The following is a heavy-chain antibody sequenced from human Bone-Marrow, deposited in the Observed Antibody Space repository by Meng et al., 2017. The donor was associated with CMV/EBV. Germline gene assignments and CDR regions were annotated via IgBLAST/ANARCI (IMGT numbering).Heavy chain of an antibody. V-gene: IGHV1-69*05. J-gene: IGHJ5*02. Sequence: SVKVSCKASGGTFSSNGISWVRQAPGQGLEWMGGIIPIFGTANYAQKFQGRVTITTDESTSTAYMELSSLRSEDTAVYYCARVYYGSGNDNLGAWGQGTLVTVSS. D-gene: IGHD3-10*01. CDR2: IIPIFGTA. CDR1: GGTFSSNG. CDR3: ARVYYGSGNDNLGA.